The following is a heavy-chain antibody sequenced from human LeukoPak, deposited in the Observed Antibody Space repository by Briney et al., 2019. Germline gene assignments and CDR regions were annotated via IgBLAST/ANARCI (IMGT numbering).Heavy chain of an antibody. CDR1: GFTFSSYW. J-gene: IGHJ4*02. D-gene: IGHD3-3*01. CDR3: ARDSPYDFWSGYWGD. CDR2: IKQDGSEK. V-gene: IGHV3-7*01. Sequence: PGGSLRLSCAASGFTFSSYWMSWVRQAPGKGLEWVANIKQDGSEKYYVDSVKGRFTISRDNAKNSLYLQMNSLRAEDTAVYYCARDSPYDFWSGYWGDWGQGTLVTVSS.